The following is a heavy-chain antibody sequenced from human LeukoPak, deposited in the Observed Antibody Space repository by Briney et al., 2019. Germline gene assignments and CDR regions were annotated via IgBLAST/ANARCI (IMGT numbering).Heavy chain of an antibody. CDR3: ARGRLAL. V-gene: IGHV3-30-3*01. CDR1: GFTFSSYA. Sequence: PGRSLRLSCAASGFTFSSYAMHWVRQAPGKGLEWVAVISYDGSNKYYADSVKGRFTISRDNAKNSLYLQMNSLRAEDTAVYYCARGRLALWGQGTLVTVSS. CDR2: ISYDGSNK. D-gene: IGHD3-9*01. J-gene: IGHJ4*02.